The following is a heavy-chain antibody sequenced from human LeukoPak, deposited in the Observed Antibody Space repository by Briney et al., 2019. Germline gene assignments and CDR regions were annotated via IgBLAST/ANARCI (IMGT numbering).Heavy chain of an antibody. CDR2: IYYSGST. J-gene: IGHJ4*02. CDR3: ARDAFSYCSSTSCSL. D-gene: IGHD2-2*01. V-gene: IGHV4-39*07. Sequence: SETLSLTCTVSGGSISSSSYYWGWIRQPPGKGLERIGSIYYSGSTYYNPSLKSRVTISVDTSKNQFSLKLSSVTAADTAVYYCARDAFSYCSSTSCSLWGQGALVTVSS. CDR1: GGSISSSSYY.